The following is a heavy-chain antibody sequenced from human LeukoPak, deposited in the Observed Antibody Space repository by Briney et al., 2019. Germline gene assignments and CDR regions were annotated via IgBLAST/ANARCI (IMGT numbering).Heavy chain of an antibody. J-gene: IGHJ4*02. V-gene: IGHV5-51*01. CDR2: IYPGDSDT. Sequence: GESLKISCKGSGYSFTSYWIGWVRQMPGKGLEWMGIIYPGDSDTRYSPSFQGQVTISADKSISTAYLQWSSLKASDTAMYYCARQVQYRGGDCYQYFDYWGQGTLVTVSS. CDR3: ARQVQYRGGDCYQYFDY. D-gene: IGHD2-21*02. CDR1: GYSFTSYW.